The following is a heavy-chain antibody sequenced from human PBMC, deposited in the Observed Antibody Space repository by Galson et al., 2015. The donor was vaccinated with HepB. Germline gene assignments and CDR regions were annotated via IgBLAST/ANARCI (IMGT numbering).Heavy chain of an antibody. CDR1: GGTFSTYT. V-gene: IGHV1-69*13. Sequence: SVKVSCKASGGTFSTYTISWVRQAPGQGLEWMGGITPIFGTANYAQKFQGRVTITADESTSTAYMELGSLRSEDTAVYYCAREGMAAPSNPVDYWGQGTLVTVSS. CDR2: ITPIFGTA. D-gene: IGHD6-13*01. J-gene: IGHJ4*02. CDR3: AREGMAAPSNPVDY.